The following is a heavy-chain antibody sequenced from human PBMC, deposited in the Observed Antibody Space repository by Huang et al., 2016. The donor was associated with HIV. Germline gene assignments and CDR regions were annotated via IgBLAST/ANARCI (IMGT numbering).Heavy chain of an antibody. Sequence: LKISCKASGYIFSNYWIGWVRQMPGKGLEWMGLVYLGNSETRYGPSFYGRVTVSGDKSIATAYLQWSSLRPSDTARYYCATPDASLATSFDHWGRGTMLTVSS. J-gene: IGHJ4*02. CDR2: VYLGNSET. V-gene: IGHV5-51*01. CDR3: ATPDASLATSFDH. CDR1: GYIFSNYW.